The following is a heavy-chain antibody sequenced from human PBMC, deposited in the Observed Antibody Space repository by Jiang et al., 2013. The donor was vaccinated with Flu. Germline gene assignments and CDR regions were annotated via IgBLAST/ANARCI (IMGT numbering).Heavy chain of an antibody. J-gene: IGHJ4*02. CDR1: IHLHQLL. Sequence: GAEVKKPGESLTISCKVLIHLHQLLDRLGAPDARERPGVDGNHLPGDSDTRYSPSFQGQVTISVDKSVTTAYLQWSSLRASDTAMYFCARLRFAALAGFDTWGQGTLVTVSS. CDR3: ARLRFAALAGFDT. V-gene: IGHV5-51*03. CDR2: LPGDSDT. D-gene: IGHD6-19*01.